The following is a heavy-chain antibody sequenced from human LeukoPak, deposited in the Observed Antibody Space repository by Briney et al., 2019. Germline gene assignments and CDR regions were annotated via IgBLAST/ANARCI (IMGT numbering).Heavy chain of an antibody. CDR2: VRYDGKIK. V-gene: IGHV3-30*02. J-gene: IGHJ4*02. CDR1: GFTFTSYS. CDR3: AKDRLYYYDSSGYHDY. D-gene: IGHD3-22*01. Sequence: PGGSLRLSCTASGFTFTSYSMHWVRQAPGKGLEWVAFVRYDGKIKYYADSVKGRFTVSRDNSKNTLYLQMNNLRAEDTAVYYCAKDRLYYYDSSGYHDYGGQGTVVSVS.